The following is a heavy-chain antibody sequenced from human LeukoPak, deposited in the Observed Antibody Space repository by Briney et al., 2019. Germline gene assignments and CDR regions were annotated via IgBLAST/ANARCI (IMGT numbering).Heavy chain of an antibody. CDR1: GYTFTSYY. CDR2: INPSGGST. J-gene: IGHJ6*04. V-gene: IGHV1-46*01. Sequence: ASVKVSCKASGYTFTSYYMHWVRQAPGQGLEWMGIINPSGGSTSYAQKFQGRVTMTRDTSTSTVYMELSSLRSEDTAVYYCARVRYDFWSGHPLLDVWGKGTTVTVSS. D-gene: IGHD3-3*01. CDR3: ARVRYDFWSGHPLLDV.